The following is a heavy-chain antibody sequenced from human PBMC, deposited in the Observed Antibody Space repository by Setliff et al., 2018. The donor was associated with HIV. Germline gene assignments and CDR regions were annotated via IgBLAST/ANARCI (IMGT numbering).Heavy chain of an antibody. CDR2: IKQDGREK. CDR3: ARDWEGLGVFDY. J-gene: IGHJ4*02. D-gene: IGHD1-26*01. Sequence: GGSLRLSCAASGFTFSSYWMNWVRQAPGKGLEWVANIKQDGREKYYVDSVKGRFTISRDNAKNSLYLQMNTLRAEDTAVYYCARDWEGLGVFDYWGQGTLVTVSS. V-gene: IGHV3-7*01. CDR1: GFTFSSYW.